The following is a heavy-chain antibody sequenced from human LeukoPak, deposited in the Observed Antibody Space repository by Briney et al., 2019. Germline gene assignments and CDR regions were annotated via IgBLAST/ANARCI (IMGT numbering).Heavy chain of an antibody. D-gene: IGHD3-3*02. CDR1: GFTFSSYW. CDR3: AKVDRRELAPYYFDY. CDR2: ISGSGGST. V-gene: IGHV3-23*01. J-gene: IGHJ4*02. Sequence: QSGGSLRLSCAASGFTFSSYWMSWVRQAPGKGLEWGSGISGSGGSTYYADSVKGRFTISRDNSKNTLYLQMNSLRAEDTAVYYCAKVDRRELAPYYFDYWGQGTLVTVSS.